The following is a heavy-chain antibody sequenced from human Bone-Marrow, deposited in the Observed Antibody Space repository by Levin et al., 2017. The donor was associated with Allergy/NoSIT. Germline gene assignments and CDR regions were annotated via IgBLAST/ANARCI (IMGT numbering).Heavy chain of an antibody. V-gene: IGHV3-33*01. Sequence: GGSLRLSCAASGFDFRAYGMHWVRHVPGKGLEWVALISHDGSITHYGDSVKGRFTITRDAANNTVSLFMTSLRGDDTAVYYCARGGVIPQTSGWHFPGDYCYYMAVWGKGSTVIVSS. J-gene: IGHJ6*03. CDR2: ISHDGSIT. D-gene: IGHD6-19*01. CDR3: ARGGVIPQTSGWHFPGDYCYYMAV. CDR1: GFDFRAYG.